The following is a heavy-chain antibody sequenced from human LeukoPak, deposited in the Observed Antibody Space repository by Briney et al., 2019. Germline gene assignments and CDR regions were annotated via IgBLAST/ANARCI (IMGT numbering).Heavy chain of an antibody. D-gene: IGHD3-3*01. Sequence: ASVKVSCKTSGYTFIDYYMYWVRQAPGQGPEWMGWINPNSGGTKSPQKFQGRVTMSRDTSTCTAYLELSRLRSDDTAVYYCASGPRSTIFGVDSYYFDYWGQGTLVTVSS. CDR3: ASGPRSTIFGVDSYYFDY. J-gene: IGHJ4*02. CDR1: GYTFIDYY. V-gene: IGHV1-2*02. CDR2: INPNSGGT.